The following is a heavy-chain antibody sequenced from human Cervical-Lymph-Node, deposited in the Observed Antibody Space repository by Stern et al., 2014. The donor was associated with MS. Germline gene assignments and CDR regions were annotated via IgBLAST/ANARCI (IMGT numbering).Heavy chain of an antibody. CDR1: GGSISSDNYY. V-gene: IGHV4-31*03. J-gene: IGHJ6*02. CDR2: IYYSGTT. D-gene: IGHD3-22*01. CDR3: ARDHFTTSLDV. Sequence: VQLEESGPGLVKPSQTLSLTCTVSGGSISSDNYYWTWIRQHPGKGLEWIGHIYYSGTTYYNPSLKSRVSITVDTSQNLFSLRLSSVTAADTAVYYCARDHFTTSLDVGGHGTTATVS.